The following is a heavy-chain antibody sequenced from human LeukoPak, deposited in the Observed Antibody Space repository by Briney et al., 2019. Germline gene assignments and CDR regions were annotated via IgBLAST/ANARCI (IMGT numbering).Heavy chain of an antibody. D-gene: IGHD3-3*01. CDR3: ARVEITIFGVVIGNWFDP. CDR2: ISAYNGNT. CDR1: GYTFTSYG. J-gene: IGHJ5*02. V-gene: IGHV1-18*01. Sequence: EASVKVSCKASGYTFTSYGISWVRQAPGQGLEWMGWISAYNGNTNYAQKLQGRVTMTTDTSTSTAYMELRSLRSDDTAVYYCARVEITIFGVVIGNWFDPWGQGTLVTVSS.